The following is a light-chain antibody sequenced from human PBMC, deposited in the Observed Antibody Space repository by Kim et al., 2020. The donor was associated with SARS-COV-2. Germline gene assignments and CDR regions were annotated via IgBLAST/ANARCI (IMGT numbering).Light chain of an antibody. Sequence: ASVGDRVTITCRASQSISNWVAWFQQKPGKAPKLLIYHASSLETGVPSRFSGSGSGTEFTLTISSLQPDDFSTYFCQQYNTYPLTFGGGTKVDIK. CDR1: QSISNW. J-gene: IGKJ4*01. V-gene: IGKV1-5*01. CDR3: QQYNTYPLT. CDR2: HAS.